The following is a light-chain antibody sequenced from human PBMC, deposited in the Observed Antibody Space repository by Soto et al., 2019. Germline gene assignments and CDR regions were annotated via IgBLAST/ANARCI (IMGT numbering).Light chain of an antibody. CDR1: QSISTY. V-gene: IGKV1-39*01. J-gene: IGKJ2*01. CDR2: GVF. CDR3: QQSYSTPPT. Sequence: DIQMTQSPSSLSASVGDRVTITCRTSQSISTYLNWYQQKPGKAPKLLIYGVFSLESGVPSRFSGGGSGTDFSLTISSLQPEDFAVYYCQQSYSTPPTFCQGTKVEIK.